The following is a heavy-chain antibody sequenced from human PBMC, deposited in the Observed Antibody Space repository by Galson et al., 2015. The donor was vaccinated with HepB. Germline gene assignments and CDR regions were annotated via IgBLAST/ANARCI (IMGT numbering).Heavy chain of an antibody. CDR1: GFTFNSYA. J-gene: IGHJ4*02. Sequence: SLRLSCAASGFTFNSYAMHWVRQAPGKGLEWVAVISYDGSNKYYADSVTGRFTISRDNSKNTLYLQMNSLRAEDTAVYYCARDGYYDFWTGSRFDDWGQGTLVTVSS. CDR2: ISYDGSNK. V-gene: IGHV3-30-3*01. D-gene: IGHD3-3*01. CDR3: ARDGYYDFWTGSRFDD.